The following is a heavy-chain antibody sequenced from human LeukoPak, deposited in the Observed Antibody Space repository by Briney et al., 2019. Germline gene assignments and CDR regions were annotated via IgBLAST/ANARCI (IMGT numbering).Heavy chain of an antibody. V-gene: IGHV3-23*01. J-gene: IGHJ4*02. D-gene: IGHD2-21*02. CDR2: ISGSGGST. CDR1: GFTFSHYG. CDR3: AKSHHVTAIDY. Sequence: GGSLRLSCAASGFTFSHYGMTWVRQAPGKGLEWVSAISGSGGSTYYAGSVKGRFTISRDNSKNTLYLQMNSLRADDTAVYYCAKSHHVTAIDYWGQGTLVTVSS.